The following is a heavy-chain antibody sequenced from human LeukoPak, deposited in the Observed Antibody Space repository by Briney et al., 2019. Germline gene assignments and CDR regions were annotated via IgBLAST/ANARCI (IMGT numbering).Heavy chain of an antibody. V-gene: IGHV3-23*01. CDR1: GFTFSSHA. CDR2: ISGSGDST. CDR3: ARAPLAAAGPDPRLPTLLFDY. Sequence: PGGSLRLSCAASGFTFSSHAMTWVRQAPGKGLEWVSAISGSGDSTYYADSVKGRFTISRDNSKNTLYLQMNSLRAEDTAVYYCARAPLAAAGPDPRLPTLLFDYWGQGTLVTVSS. D-gene: IGHD6-13*01. J-gene: IGHJ4*02.